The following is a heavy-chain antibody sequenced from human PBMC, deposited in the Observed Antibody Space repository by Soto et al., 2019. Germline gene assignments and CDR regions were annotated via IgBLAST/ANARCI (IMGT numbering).Heavy chain of an antibody. Sequence: QVQLVQCWAEMKKPGSSVKVSCQSSGGTFNTYAMNWVRQAPGQGPEWMGDISPMFGAANYAPKFQGRVTITADESTGTSYMQLSSLTSEDTALYFCAREVQVHTPAFVYWGQGTLVTVSS. CDR2: ISPMFGAA. J-gene: IGHJ4*02. CDR3: AREVQVHTPAFVY. CDR1: GGTFNTYA. V-gene: IGHV1-69*19. D-gene: IGHD3-10*01.